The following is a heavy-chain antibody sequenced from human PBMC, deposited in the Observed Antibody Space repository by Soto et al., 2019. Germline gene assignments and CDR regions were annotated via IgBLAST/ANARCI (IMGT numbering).Heavy chain of an antibody. V-gene: IGHV4-30-4*01. D-gene: IGHD3-10*01. J-gene: IGHJ4*02. CDR1: GGSISSGDYY. Sequence: PSETLSLTCTVSGGSISSGDYYWSWIRQPPGKGLEWIGYIYYSGSTYYNPSLKSRVTISVDTSKNQFSLKLSSVTAADTAVYYCARYDLWFGELLWGQGTLVTVSS. CDR3: ARYDLWFGELL. CDR2: IYYSGST.